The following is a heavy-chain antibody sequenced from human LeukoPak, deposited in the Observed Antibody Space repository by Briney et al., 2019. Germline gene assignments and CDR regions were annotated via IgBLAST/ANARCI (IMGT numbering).Heavy chain of an antibody. D-gene: IGHD2-2*01. CDR1: GYSISSGYY. J-gene: IGHJ4*02. CDR2: IYHSGST. CDR3: ARMRASCHDY. Sequence: SETLSLTCTVSGYSISSGYYWGWIRQPPGKGLEWIGSIYHSGSTYYNPSLKSRVTISVDTSKNQFSLKLSSVTAADTAVYYCARMRASCHDYWGQGTLVTVSS. V-gene: IGHV4-38-2*02.